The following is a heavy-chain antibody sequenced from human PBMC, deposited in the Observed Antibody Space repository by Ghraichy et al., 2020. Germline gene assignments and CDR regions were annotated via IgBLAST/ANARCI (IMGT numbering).Heavy chain of an antibody. CDR2: IKSKTDGGTT. CDR3: TTLIRRELQVDY. Sequence: GGSLSLSCAASGFTFSNAWMSWVRQAPGKGLEWVGRIKSKTDGGTTDYRAPVKGRFTISRDDSKNTLYLQMNSLKTEDTAVYYCTTLIRRELQVDYWGQGTLLIVSS. V-gene: IGHV3-15*01. D-gene: IGHD1-26*01. J-gene: IGHJ4*02. CDR1: GFTFSNAW.